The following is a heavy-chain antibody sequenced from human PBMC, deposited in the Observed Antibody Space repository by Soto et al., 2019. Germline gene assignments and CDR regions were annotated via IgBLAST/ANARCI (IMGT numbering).Heavy chain of an antibody. CDR1: GGSISSSSYY. Sequence: SETLSLTCTVSGGSISSSSYYWGWIRQPPGKGLEWIGSIYYSGSTYYNPSLKSRVTISVDTSKNQFSLKLSSVTAADSAVYYCARGDGYCRSISCRPNYYYYGMDVWGQGTTVTVSS. J-gene: IGHJ6*02. D-gene: IGHD2-2*01. CDR3: ARGDGYCRSISCRPNYYYYGMDV. V-gene: IGHV4-39*01. CDR2: IYYSGST.